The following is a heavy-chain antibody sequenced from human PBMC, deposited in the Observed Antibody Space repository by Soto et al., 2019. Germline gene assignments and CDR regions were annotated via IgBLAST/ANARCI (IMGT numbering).Heavy chain of an antibody. D-gene: IGHD6-13*01. CDR3: ARALRVKGIAAAGTGY. Sequence: ASVKVSCKVSGYIFTSYGISWVRQAPGQGLEWMGWISAYNGNTNYAQKLQGRVTMTTDTSTSTAYMELSSLRSEDTAVYYSARALRVKGIAAAGTGYWGQGTLVTVSS. CDR2: ISAYNGNT. CDR1: GYIFTSYG. V-gene: IGHV1-18*01. J-gene: IGHJ4*02.